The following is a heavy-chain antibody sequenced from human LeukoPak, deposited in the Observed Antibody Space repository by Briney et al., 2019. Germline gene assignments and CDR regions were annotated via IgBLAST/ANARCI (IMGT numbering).Heavy chain of an antibody. CDR3: ARGGCSGGSCLWFPPNFDY. V-gene: IGHV4-31*03. Sequence: PSETLSLTCTVSGGSLSSGGYYWSWIRQHPGKGLEWIGYIYYSGSTYYNPSLKSRVTISVDTSKNQFSLKLSSVTAADTAVYYCARGGCSGGSCLWFPPNFDYWGQGTLVTVSS. D-gene: IGHD2-15*01. CDR2: IYYSGST. CDR1: GGSLSSGGYY. J-gene: IGHJ4*02.